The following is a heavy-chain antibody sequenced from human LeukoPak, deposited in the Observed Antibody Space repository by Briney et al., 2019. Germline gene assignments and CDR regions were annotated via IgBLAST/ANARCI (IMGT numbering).Heavy chain of an antibody. CDR3: ARDQYKWNYAGSFDY. CDR2: ISVFNGNT. V-gene: IGHV1-18*01. Sequence: ASVTVSFTASGYRFNIYGISWVRQAPGQGREWMGWISVFNGNTNYAQKFQGRVTMTTDTSTSTAYMELRSLRSDDTAVYYCARDQYKWNYAGSFDYWGQGTLVTVSS. CDR1: GYRFNIYG. D-gene: IGHD1-20*01. J-gene: IGHJ4*02.